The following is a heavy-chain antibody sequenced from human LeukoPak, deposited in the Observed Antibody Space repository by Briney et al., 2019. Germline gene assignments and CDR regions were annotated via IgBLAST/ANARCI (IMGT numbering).Heavy chain of an antibody. CDR3: ARDGWRISPYYYGMDV. CDR1: GGSITTYS. J-gene: IGHJ6*02. D-gene: IGHD2-15*01. V-gene: IGHV4-59*12. CDR2: IAHSGVT. Sequence: SETLSLTCIVSGGSITTYSWNWIRQSPGKGLEWIGFIAHSGVTSYRSSLESRVTISIDRPKNQLSLKLTSVTAADTAVYYCARDGWRISPYYYGMDVWGQGTTVTVSS.